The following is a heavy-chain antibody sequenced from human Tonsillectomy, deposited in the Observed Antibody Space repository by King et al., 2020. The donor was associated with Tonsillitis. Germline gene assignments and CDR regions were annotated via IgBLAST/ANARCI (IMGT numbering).Heavy chain of an antibody. D-gene: IGHD2-15*01. CDR1: GFTFSSYA. CDR2: ISGSGGST. V-gene: IGHV3-23*04. CDR3: AKVLGYCSGGTCSLTNYFDY. Sequence: VQLVESGGGLVQPGGSLRLSCAASGFTFSSYAMSWVRQAPGKGLEWVSAISGSGGSTYYADSVKGRFTISRDNSKNTLYLQMNSLRAEDTAVYYCAKVLGYCSGGTCSLTNYFDYWGQGTLVTVSS. J-gene: IGHJ4*02.